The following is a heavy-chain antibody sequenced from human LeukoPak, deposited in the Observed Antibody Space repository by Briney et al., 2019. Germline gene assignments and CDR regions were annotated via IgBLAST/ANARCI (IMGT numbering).Heavy chain of an antibody. CDR2: INHSGST. D-gene: IGHD3-9*01. Sequence: PSETLSLTCAVYGGSFSGYYWSWIRQPPGKGLEWIGEINHSGSTNYNPSLKSRVTISVDTSENQFSLKLSSVTAADTAVYYCARLTPGYFDYWGQGTLVTVSS. CDR1: GGSFSGYY. CDR3: ARLTPGYFDY. V-gene: IGHV4-34*01. J-gene: IGHJ4*02.